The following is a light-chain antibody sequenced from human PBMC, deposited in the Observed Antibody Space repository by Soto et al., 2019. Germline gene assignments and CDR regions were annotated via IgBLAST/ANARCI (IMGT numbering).Light chain of an antibody. CDR1: QSISSW. CDR2: DAS. Sequence: DIQMTQSHSTLSASVGDRVTITCRASQSISSWLAWYQQKPGKAPKLLIYDASSLESGVPSRFSGSGSGTEFTLTISSLQPDDFATYYCQQYNSYWTFGQGTKADIK. V-gene: IGKV1-5*01. CDR3: QQYNSYWT. J-gene: IGKJ1*01.